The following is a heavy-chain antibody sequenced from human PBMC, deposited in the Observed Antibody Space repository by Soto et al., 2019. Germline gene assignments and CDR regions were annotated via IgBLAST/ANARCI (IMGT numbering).Heavy chain of an antibody. CDR3: ARGGYGDY. D-gene: IGHD5-12*01. CDR2: ISAHNGNT. V-gene: IGHV1-18*01. CDR1: GYGFTTYG. Sequence: QVHLVQSGAEVKKPGASVKVSCKGSGYGFTTYGITWVRQAPGQGLEWMAWISAHNGNTNYAQKLQGRVTVTRDTPTSTAEMERRSLRSDDTAVYYCARGGYGDYWGQEALVTVSS. J-gene: IGHJ4*02.